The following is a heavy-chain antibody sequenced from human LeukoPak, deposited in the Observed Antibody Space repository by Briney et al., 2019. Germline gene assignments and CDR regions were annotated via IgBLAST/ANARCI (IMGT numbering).Heavy chain of an antibody. CDR2: ISSSGSTI. J-gene: IGHJ4*02. CDR1: GFTFSSYE. V-gene: IGHV3-48*03. Sequence: PGGSLRLSCAASGFTFSSYEMNWVRQAPGKGLEGASYISSSGSTIYYADSVKGRFTISRDNAKNSLYLQMNSLRAEDTAVYYCARDTGYSSGWSDWGQGTLVTVSS. D-gene: IGHD6-19*01. CDR3: ARDTGYSSGWSD.